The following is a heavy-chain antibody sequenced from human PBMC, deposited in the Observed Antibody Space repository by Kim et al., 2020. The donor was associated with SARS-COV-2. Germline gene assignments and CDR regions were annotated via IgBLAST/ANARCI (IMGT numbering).Heavy chain of an antibody. CDR1: GYTFTSYA. CDR3: ARAPATWIQLWRRMYYFDY. D-gene: IGHD5-18*01. V-gene: IGHV7-4-1*02. Sequence: ASVKVSCKASGYTFTSYAMNWVRQAPGQGLEWMGWINTNTGNPTYAQGFTGRFVFSLDTSVSTAYLQISSLKAEDTAVYYCARAPATWIQLWRRMYYFDYWGQGTLVTVSS. CDR2: INTNTGNP. J-gene: IGHJ4*02.